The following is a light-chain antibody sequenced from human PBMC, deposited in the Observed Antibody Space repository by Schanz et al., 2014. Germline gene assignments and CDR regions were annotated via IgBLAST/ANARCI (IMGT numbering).Light chain of an antibody. CDR2: DVS. J-gene: IGLJ2*01. Sequence: QSALTQPASVSGSPGQSITISCTGTSSDVGSYNLVSWYQQHPGKAPKLMIYDVSNRPSGVSNRFSGSKSGNTASLVISGLRPEDDADYFCSSYTTSSTVVFGGGTKLTVL. CDR1: SSDVGSYNL. V-gene: IGLV2-14*02. CDR3: SSYTTSSTVV.